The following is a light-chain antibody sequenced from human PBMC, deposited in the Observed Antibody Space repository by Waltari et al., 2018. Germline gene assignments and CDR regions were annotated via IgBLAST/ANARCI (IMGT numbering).Light chain of an antibody. V-gene: IGKV1-5*03. CDR3: QQYNTFPFT. CDR2: KAS. Sequence: DIQRTRPPSTLFPSLGAGVTTTCRASQSISVWLAWYQQKPGKAPKLLIYKASSLESGVPSRFSGSGSGTEFTLTISSLQPDDFATYYCQQYNTFPFTFGPGTKVDIK. CDR1: QSISVW. J-gene: IGKJ3*01.